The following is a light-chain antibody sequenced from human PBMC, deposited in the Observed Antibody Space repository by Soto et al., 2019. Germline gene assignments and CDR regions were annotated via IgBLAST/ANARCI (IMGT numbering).Light chain of an antibody. CDR3: SSPTPSSTL. J-gene: IGLJ2*01. CDR2: EVS. Sequence: QSALTQPASVSASPGQAITISCTGPSTDVGAYKYVSWYQQHPGKAPKLIIYEVSNRPSGVSNRFSGSKSGNTASLTISGLQAEDEADYYCSSPTPSSTLFGGGTQLTVL. V-gene: IGLV2-14*01. CDR1: STDVGAYKY.